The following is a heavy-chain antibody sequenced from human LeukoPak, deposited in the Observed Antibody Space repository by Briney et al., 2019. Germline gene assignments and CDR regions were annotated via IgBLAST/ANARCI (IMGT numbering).Heavy chain of an antibody. V-gene: IGHV3-53*01. J-gene: IGHJ4*02. Sequence: GGSLRLSCAASGFTVSSNYMSRVRQAPGEGLEWVSVIYSGGSTYYADFVKGRFTISRDNSKNTLYLQMNSLRAEDTAVYYCARANDYGGNSYYFDYWGQGTLVTVSS. D-gene: IGHD4-23*01. CDR3: ARANDYGGNSYYFDY. CDR2: IYSGGST. CDR1: GFTVSSNY.